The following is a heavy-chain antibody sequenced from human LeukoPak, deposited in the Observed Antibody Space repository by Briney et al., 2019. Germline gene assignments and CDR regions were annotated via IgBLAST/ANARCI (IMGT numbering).Heavy chain of an antibody. CDR2: VYHSGIT. J-gene: IGHJ4*02. D-gene: IGHD2-21*01. V-gene: IGHV4-59*08. CDR3: ARQVYRASILEIDN. CDR1: GGSIATFY. Sequence: SETLSLTCSVSGGSIATFYWSWIRQPPGKGLEWVGHVYHSGITNYNPSLESRVTISVDTSKNQFSLRLSSVTAADTAVYYCARQVYRASILEIDNWGQGTLVTVSS.